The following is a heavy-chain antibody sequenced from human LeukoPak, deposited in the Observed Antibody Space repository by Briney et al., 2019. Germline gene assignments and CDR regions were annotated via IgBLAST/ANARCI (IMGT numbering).Heavy chain of an antibody. CDR2: INPNSGGT. J-gene: IGHJ6*04. V-gene: IGHV1-2*02. D-gene: IGHD3-9*01. CDR3: AREGEGARYFDWTAPMDV. Sequence: ASVKVSCKASGYTFTGYYMHWVRQAPGQGLEWMGWINPNSGGTNYAQKFQGRVTMTRDTSISTAYKELSRLRSDDTAVYYCAREGEGARYFDWTAPMDVWGKGTTVTISS. CDR1: GYTFTGYY.